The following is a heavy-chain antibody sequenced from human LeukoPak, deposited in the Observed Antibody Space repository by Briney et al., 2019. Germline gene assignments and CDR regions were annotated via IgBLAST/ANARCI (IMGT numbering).Heavy chain of an antibody. J-gene: IGHJ4*02. CDR3: TTLGYHLDS. CDR1: GFAFSAYE. V-gene: IGHV3-48*03. CDR2: SSRSDTTI. Sequence: AGSLRLSCAATGFAFSAYEMNWVRQAPGKGLEWVAYSSRSDTTIYYADSVKGRFVISRDNARSSLYLQMNSLRAEDTALYYCTTLGYHLDSWGQGTLVSGSS. D-gene: IGHD3-22*01.